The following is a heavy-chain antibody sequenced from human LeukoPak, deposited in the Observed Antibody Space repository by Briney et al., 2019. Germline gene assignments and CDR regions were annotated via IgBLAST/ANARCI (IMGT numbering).Heavy chain of an antibody. Sequence: PGGSLRLSCAASGFTFSSYAMHWVRQAPGKGLEWVAVISYDGSNKYYADSVKGRFTISRDNSKNTLYLQMNSLRAEDTAVYYCARDVHGLNFDYWGQGTLVTVSS. V-gene: IGHV3-30*04. CDR3: ARDVHGLNFDY. CDR2: ISYDGSNK. CDR1: GFTFSSYA. D-gene: IGHD3-16*01. J-gene: IGHJ4*02.